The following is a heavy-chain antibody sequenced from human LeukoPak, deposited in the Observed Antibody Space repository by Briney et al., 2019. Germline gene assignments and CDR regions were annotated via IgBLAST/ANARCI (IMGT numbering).Heavy chain of an antibody. D-gene: IGHD6-13*01. CDR2: IKEDGTET. Sequence: PGGSLRLSCAASGFIFSSYWMSWVRQAPGKGLEWVASIKEDGTETYYVDSVKGRFTISRDNAKNSLYLQMNSLRAEDTAVYYCASDPRSSWLSDYWGQGTLVTVSS. CDR3: ASDPRSSWLSDY. J-gene: IGHJ4*02. V-gene: IGHV3-7*01. CDR1: GFIFSSYW.